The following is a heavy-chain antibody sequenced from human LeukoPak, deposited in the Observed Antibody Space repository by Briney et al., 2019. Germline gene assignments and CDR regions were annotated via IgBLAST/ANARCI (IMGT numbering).Heavy chain of an antibody. D-gene: IGHD1-26*01. J-gene: IGHJ4*02. Sequence: GGSLRLSCAASGFTFSSYSMNWVRQAPGKGLEWVSSISSSSSYIYYADSVKGRFTISRDNAKNSLYLQMNSLRAEDTAVYYCARDPLVGASGAAYDYWGQGALVTVSS. CDR2: ISSSSSYI. CDR1: GFTFSSYS. CDR3: ARDPLVGASGAAYDY. V-gene: IGHV3-21*01.